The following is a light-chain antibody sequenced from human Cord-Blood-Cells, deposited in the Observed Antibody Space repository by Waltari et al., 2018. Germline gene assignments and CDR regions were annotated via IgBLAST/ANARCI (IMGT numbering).Light chain of an antibody. J-gene: IGKJ1*01. V-gene: IGKV2-28*01. CDR2: LGS. Sequence: DIVMTQSPLPLPVTPGAPASLPCRSSQRLLHSNGYNYLDWYLQKPGQSPQLLIYLGSNRASGVPDRFRGSGSGTDFTLKISRVEAEDVVVYYCMQALQTPRTFGQGTKVEIK. CDR3: MQALQTPRT. CDR1: QRLLHSNGYNY.